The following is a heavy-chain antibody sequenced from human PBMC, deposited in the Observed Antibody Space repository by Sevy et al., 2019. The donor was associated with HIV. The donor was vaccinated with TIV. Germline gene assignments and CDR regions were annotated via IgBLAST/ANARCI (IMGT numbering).Heavy chain of an antibody. Sequence: GESLKISCEGSGYSFTSYWIGWVRQIPGKGLEWMGLIYPGDSDTRYSPSFQGQVTISADKSNSTAYLQWSSLKAADTAMYYCARLPYIDYVWGSLGNWGQGTLVTVSS. J-gene: IGHJ4*02. V-gene: IGHV5-51*01. D-gene: IGHD3-16*01. CDR1: GYSFTSYW. CDR2: IYPGDSDT. CDR3: ARLPYIDYVWGSLGN.